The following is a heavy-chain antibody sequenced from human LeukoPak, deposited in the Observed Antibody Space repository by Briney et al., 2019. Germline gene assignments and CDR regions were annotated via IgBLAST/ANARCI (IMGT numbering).Heavy chain of an antibody. V-gene: IGHV4-38-2*02. J-gene: IGHJ4*02. D-gene: IGHD5-18*01. CDR3: RGNSYANSFDY. CDR2: IYHSGST. Sequence: SETLSLTCIVSGGSISRYYWSWIRQPPGKGLEWIGSIYHSGSTYYNPSLKSRVTISVDTSKNQFSLKLSSVTAADTAVYYCRGNSYANSFDYWGQGTLVTVSS. CDR1: GGSISRYY.